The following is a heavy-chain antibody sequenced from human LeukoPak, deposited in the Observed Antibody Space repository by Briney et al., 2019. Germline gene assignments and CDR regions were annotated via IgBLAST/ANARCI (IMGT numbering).Heavy chain of an antibody. CDR3: AREVAYYYGMDV. Sequence: GGSLRLSCAASGFTVSSNYMSWVRQAPGKGLEWVSVIYSGGSTYYADSVKGRFTISRDNSKNTLYLQMNSLRAEDTAVYYCAREVAYYYGMDVWGQGTTVTVSS. CDR1: GFTVSSNY. V-gene: IGHV3-66*01. CDR2: IYSGGST. J-gene: IGHJ6*02.